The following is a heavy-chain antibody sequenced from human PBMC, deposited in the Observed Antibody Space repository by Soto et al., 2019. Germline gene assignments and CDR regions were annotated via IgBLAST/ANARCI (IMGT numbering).Heavy chain of an antibody. CDR3: ARAGAAPYYYYGMDV. V-gene: IGHV1-18*01. CDR2: ISTYKGDT. J-gene: IGHJ6*02. CDR1: GYTFSTSG. Sequence: QVQLVQSGAEVRKPGASVKVSCKASGYTFSTSGMSWLRQAPGQGLEWMGWISTYKGDTNDAPKFQDRVTTTSDTSTSTVYMELRSLRSDDTAVYYCARAGAAPYYYYGMDVWGQGTRVTVSS. D-gene: IGHD2-15*01.